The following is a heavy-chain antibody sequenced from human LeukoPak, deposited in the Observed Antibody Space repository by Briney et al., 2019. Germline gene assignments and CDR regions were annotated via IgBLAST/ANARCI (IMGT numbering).Heavy chain of an antibody. D-gene: IGHD6-13*01. V-gene: IGHV1-2*02. CDR1: GYTFTGYY. CDR2: INPNSGGT. Sequence: ASVKVSCKASGYTFTGYYMHWVRQAPGQGLEWMGWINPNSGGTNYAQKFQGRVTMTRDTSISTAYMELSRLRSDDTAVYYCARDLIYRSSLTPLYYYYGMDVWGQGTTVTVSS. J-gene: IGHJ6*02. CDR3: ARDLIYRSSLTPLYYYYGMDV.